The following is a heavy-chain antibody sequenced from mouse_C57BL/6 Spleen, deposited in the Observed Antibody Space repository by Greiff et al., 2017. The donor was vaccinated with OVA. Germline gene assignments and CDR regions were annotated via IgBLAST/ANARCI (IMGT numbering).Heavy chain of an antibody. V-gene: IGHV1-52*01. CDR1: GSTFTSYW. J-gene: IGHJ1*03. CDR2: IDPSASET. Sequence: QVQLQQPGAELVRPGSSVKLSCKASGSTFTSYWMHWVKPRPIQGLEWIGNIDPSASETHYNQKFKDKATLTVDKSSSTAYMQLSSLPSEDSAVYYCARYYSNYWYCDVWGTGTTVTVSS. D-gene: IGHD2-5*01. CDR3: ARYYSNYWYCDV.